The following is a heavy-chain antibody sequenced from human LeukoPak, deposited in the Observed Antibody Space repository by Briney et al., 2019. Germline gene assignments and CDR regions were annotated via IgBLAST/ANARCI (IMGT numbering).Heavy chain of an antibody. CDR1: GFTFSSYW. D-gene: IGHD4-11*01. Sequence: GGSLRLSCAASGFTFSSYWMHWVRQAPGKGLVWVSRINSDGSSTSYADSVRGRFTISRDNAKNTLYLQMNSLRAEDTAVYYCAMVATVTTAWFDPWGQGTLVTVSS. CDR2: INSDGSST. J-gene: IGHJ5*02. V-gene: IGHV3-74*01. CDR3: AMVATVTTAWFDP.